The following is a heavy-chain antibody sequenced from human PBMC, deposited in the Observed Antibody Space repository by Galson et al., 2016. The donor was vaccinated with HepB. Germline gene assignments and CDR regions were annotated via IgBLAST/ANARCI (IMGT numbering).Heavy chain of an antibody. J-gene: IGHJ4*02. V-gene: IGHV3-74*01. CDR3: GRESWGLPEY. CDR2: IVSDGSTP. CDR1: GFTFSIYW. Sequence: RLSCAASGFTFSIYWMQWVRQGPGGGLVWVSSIVSDGSTPIYADFVKGRFTISRDNAKNTLYLQMDGLRVEDTAVYYCGRESWGLPEYWGQGTLVTVSS. D-gene: IGHD4-11*01.